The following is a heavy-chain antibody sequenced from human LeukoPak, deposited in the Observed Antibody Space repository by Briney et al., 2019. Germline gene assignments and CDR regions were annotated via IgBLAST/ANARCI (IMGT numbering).Heavy chain of an antibody. CDR1: GGSFSNYF. CDR3: AREVYSGYDSTYYFDY. CDR2: IYYSGST. Sequence: PSETLSLTCTVSGGSFSNYFWSWLRQPQGKGLEWIGYIYYSGSTNYNPSLQSRVNISEDTSKKQFSLKLTSVTAADTAVYYCAREVYSGYDSTYYFDYWGQGTLVTVSS. J-gene: IGHJ4*02. V-gene: IGHV4-59*01. D-gene: IGHD5-12*01.